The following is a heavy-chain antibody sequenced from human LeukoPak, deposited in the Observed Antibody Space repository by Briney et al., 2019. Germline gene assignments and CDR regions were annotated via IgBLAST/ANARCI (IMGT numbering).Heavy chain of an antibody. Sequence: GGSLRLSCAASGFTFSAYWMSWFRQAPGQGLEWVANIKQDGSAKYYVDSVKGRFTISRDNAKTSLYLQINSLRAEDTAVYYCARDYPGQGIDYWGQGTLVTVSS. D-gene: IGHD3-10*01. CDR1: GFTFSAYW. V-gene: IGHV3-7*01. J-gene: IGHJ4*02. CDR2: IKQDGSAK. CDR3: ARDYPGQGIDY.